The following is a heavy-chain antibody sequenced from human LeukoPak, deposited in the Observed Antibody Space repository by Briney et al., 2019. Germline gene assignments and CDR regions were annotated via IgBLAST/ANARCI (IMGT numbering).Heavy chain of an antibody. J-gene: IGHJ5*02. CDR3: AKEAVAGTNWFDP. CDR2: ISTTASPV. V-gene: IGHV3-48*01. Sequence: GGSLRLSCAASGFTFSAYSMNWVRQALGRGLEWVSYISTTASPVYYADSVKGRFTISRDNAKNSLYLQMNNLRAEDTAIYYCAKEAVAGTNWFDPWGQGTLVTVSS. CDR1: GFTFSAYS. D-gene: IGHD6-19*01.